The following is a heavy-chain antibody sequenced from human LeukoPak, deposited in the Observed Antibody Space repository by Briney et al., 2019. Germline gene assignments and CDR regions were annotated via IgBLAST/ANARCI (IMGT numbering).Heavy chain of an antibody. CDR2: ISSTSTYI. Sequence: GGSLRLSCTTSGFIFSRDTMNWVRQAPGEGLEWVSSISSTSTYIYYADSVKGRFTISRDNAKKSLYLQMNSLRAEDTAVYYCAGPMVYFDYWGQGTLVTVSS. CDR3: AGPMVYFDY. J-gene: IGHJ4*02. D-gene: IGHD3-10*01. CDR1: GFIFSRDT. V-gene: IGHV3-21*01.